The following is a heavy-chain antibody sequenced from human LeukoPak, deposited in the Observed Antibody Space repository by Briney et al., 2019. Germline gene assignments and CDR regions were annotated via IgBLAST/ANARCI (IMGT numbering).Heavy chain of an antibody. CDR1: GGSFSGYY. J-gene: IGHJ5*02. Sequence: PSETLSLTCAVYGGSFSGYYWSWIRQPPGKGLEWIGEINHSGSTNYNPSLKSRVTISVDTSKNQFSLKLSSVTAADTAVYYCARLPRYCSSTGCYGPWGQGTLVTVSS. D-gene: IGHD2-2*01. V-gene: IGHV4-34*01. CDR2: INHSGST. CDR3: ARLPRYCSSTGCYGP.